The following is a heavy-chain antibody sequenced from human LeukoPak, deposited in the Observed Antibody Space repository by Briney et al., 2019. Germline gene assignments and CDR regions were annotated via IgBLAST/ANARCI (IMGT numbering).Heavy chain of an antibody. V-gene: IGHV4-39*01. J-gene: IGHJ3*02. D-gene: IGHD4-17*01. CDR1: GGSISSSSYY. Sequence: NSSETLSLTCTVSGGSISSSSYYWGWIRQPPGKGLEWIGSIYYSGSTYYNPSLKSRVTISVDTSKNQFSLKLSSVTAADTAIYYCARMPTGGAFDIWGQGTTVTVSS. CDR3: ARMPTGGAFDI. CDR2: IYYSGST.